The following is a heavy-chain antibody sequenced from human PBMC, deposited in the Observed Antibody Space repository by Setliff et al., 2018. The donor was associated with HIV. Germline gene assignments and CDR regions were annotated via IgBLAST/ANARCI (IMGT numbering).Heavy chain of an antibody. CDR1: VGSFTNYF. CDR3: ARGNWFDGGALPHDY. D-gene: IGHD2-15*01. Sequence: SETLSLTCAVDVGSFTNYFWNWIRQTPGKGLEWIGEINHSGSTNYNPSLKGRVVMSVDTSKRQFSLSLNSVTAADTAMYYCARGNWFDGGALPHDYWVQGTLVTV. V-gene: IGHV4-34*01. J-gene: IGHJ4*02. CDR2: INHSGST.